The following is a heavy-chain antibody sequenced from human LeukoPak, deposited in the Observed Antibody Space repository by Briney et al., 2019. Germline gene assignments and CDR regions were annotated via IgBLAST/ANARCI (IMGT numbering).Heavy chain of an antibody. D-gene: IGHD3-22*01. J-gene: IGHJ4*02. V-gene: IGHV3-30*03. CDR2: ISYDGSNK. Sequence: GGSLRLSCAASGFTFSSYGMHWVRQAPGKGLEWVAVISYDGSNKYYADSVKGRFTISRDNSKNTLYLQMNSLRAEDTAVYYCARGSGYYYGDFDYWGQGSLVTVSS. CDR1: GFTFSSYG. CDR3: ARGSGYYYGDFDY.